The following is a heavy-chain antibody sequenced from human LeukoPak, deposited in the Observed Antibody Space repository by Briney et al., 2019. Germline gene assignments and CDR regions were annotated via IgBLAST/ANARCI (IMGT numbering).Heavy chain of an antibody. V-gene: IGHV1-2*02. Sequence: ASVKVSCKASGYTFTGYYMHWVRQAPGQGLEWMGWINPNSGGTNYAQKFQGRVTMTRDTSISTAYMELSRLRSDDTAAYYCARDLAETYYDFWSGYHNWFDPWGQGTLVTVSS. CDR2: INPNSGGT. CDR3: ARDLAETYYDFWSGYHNWFDP. D-gene: IGHD3-3*01. J-gene: IGHJ5*02. CDR1: GYTFTGYY.